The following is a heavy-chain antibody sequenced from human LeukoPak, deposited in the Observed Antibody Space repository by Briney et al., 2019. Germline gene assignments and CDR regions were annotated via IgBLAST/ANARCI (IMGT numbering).Heavy chain of an antibody. V-gene: IGHV3-23*01. J-gene: IGHJ4*02. CDR2: IRGSDGTT. D-gene: IGHD3-22*01. Sequence: PGGSLRLSCAASGFTFSRFAMSWLRQAPGKDLEWVSSIRGSDGTTYYAEFVEGRFTISRDNSKTILYLQMNSLRADDTAVYYCAKDANYFDSSGYLIPFDYWGQGTLVTVSS. CDR1: GFTFSRFA. CDR3: AKDANYFDSSGYLIPFDY.